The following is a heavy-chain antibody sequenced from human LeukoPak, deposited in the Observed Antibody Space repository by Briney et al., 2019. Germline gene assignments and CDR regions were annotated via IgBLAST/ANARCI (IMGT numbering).Heavy chain of an antibody. CDR1: GFTFSYYG. Sequence: GGSLRLPCAASGFTFSYYGMHWVRQAPGKGLEWVANTWYDGSNKYYADSVKGRFTISRDNSKNTLNLQMNSLRADDTAVYFCVRDSSGDSSGRPSLDYWGQGTLVTVSS. J-gene: IGHJ4*02. V-gene: IGHV3-33*01. CDR2: TWYDGSNK. CDR3: VRDSSGDSSGRPSLDY. D-gene: IGHD3-10*01.